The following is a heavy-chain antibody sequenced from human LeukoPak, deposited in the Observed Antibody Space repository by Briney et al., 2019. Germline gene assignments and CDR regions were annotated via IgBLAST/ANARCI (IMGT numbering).Heavy chain of an antibody. CDR1: GFTFSSYS. D-gene: IGHD2-15*01. CDR2: ISSSSSYI. CDR3: ARDSGSSFGDY. V-gene: IGHV3-21*01. J-gene: IGHJ4*02. Sequence: GGSLRLSCAASGFTFSSYSMNWVRQAPGQGLDLVSSISSSSSYIYYADSVKGRFTISRDNAKNSLYLQMNSLRAENTAVYYCARDSGSSFGDYWGQGTLVTVSS.